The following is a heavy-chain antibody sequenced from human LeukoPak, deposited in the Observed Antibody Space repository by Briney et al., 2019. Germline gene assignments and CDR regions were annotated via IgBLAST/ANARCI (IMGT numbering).Heavy chain of an antibody. Sequence: GGSLRLSCAASGFTFSDYSMNWVRQAPGKGLEWVSCIGANSAIYYADSVKGRFTISRDNAKNSLSLQMNNLRDDDTAVYYCAREGYYGAFDIWGQGTMVTVSS. CDR2: IGANSAI. V-gene: IGHV3-48*02. J-gene: IGHJ3*02. CDR1: GFTFSDYS. CDR3: AREGYYGAFDI. D-gene: IGHD3-10*01.